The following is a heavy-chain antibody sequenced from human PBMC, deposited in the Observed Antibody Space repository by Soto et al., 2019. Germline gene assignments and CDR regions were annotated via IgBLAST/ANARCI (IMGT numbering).Heavy chain of an antibody. D-gene: IGHD3-22*01. V-gene: IGHV4-34*01. J-gene: IGHJ4*02. CDR1: RGSFRAYY. CDR2: INHSGGT. Sequence: ETLSRPSAGYRGSFRAYYWGWIRQPPGKGLEWIGEINHSGGTSYNPSLKSRVTISVDTSKSQFSLKLTSVTAADRAVYYCARGSVDTVDSSGFYEDWGQGTPVTVSS. CDR3: ARGSVDTVDSSGFYED.